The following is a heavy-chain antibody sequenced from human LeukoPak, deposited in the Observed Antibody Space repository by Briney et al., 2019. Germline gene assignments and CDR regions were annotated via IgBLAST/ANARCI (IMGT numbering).Heavy chain of an antibody. CDR2: IYHSGST. Sequence: SETLSLTCAVSGYSISSGYYWGWIRPPPGKGVEWIGMIYHSGSTYYNPSLKSRVTISGDTSKHQFSMKLRSVTAADTAVYYCARDSLDDILTGYYISYFDYWGQGTLVTVSS. D-gene: IGHD3-9*01. CDR3: ARDSLDDILTGYYISYFDY. CDR1: GYSISSGYY. J-gene: IGHJ4*02. V-gene: IGHV4-38-2*02.